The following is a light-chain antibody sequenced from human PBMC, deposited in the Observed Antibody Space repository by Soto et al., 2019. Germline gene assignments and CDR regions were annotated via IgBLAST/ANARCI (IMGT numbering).Light chain of an antibody. CDR1: QSVGSN. CDR2: GAS. CDR3: QQYNNWPPFT. V-gene: IGKV3-15*01. Sequence: VMTQSPATLSVSPGERFTLSCRASQSVGSNLAWYQQKPGQAPRLLIYGASTRATGIPARFSGSGSGTDFTLTITSLQSEDFAVYYCQQYNNWPPFTFGPGTKVDIK. J-gene: IGKJ3*01.